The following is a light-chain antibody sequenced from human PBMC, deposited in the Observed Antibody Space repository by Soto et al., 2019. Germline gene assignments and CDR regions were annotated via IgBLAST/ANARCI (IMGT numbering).Light chain of an antibody. CDR3: QQYGSSPQT. J-gene: IGKJ1*01. V-gene: IGKV3-15*01. CDR1: QSVSSK. CDR2: GAS. Sequence: EIVMTQSPATLSVSPGERATLSCRASQSVSSKLAWYQQKPGQAPRLLIYGASTRATGIPARFSGSQSGTEFTLPIRRLEPEDFAVYYCQQYGSSPQTFGQGTKVDIK.